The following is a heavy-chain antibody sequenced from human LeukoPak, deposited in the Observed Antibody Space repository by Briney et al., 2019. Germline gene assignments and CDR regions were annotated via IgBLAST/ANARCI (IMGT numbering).Heavy chain of an antibody. J-gene: IGHJ5*02. CDR2: FYTSGST. CDR3: ARHNWPNYYYYGSGRRNWFDP. Sequence: SETLSLTCTFSGGSISSYYWSWIRQPAGKGLEWIGRFYTSGSTNYNPSLKSRVTMSVDTSKNQFSLKLSSVTAADTAVYYCARHNWPNYYYYGSGRRNWFDPWGQGTLVTVSS. D-gene: IGHD3-10*01. V-gene: IGHV4-4*07. CDR1: GGSISSYY.